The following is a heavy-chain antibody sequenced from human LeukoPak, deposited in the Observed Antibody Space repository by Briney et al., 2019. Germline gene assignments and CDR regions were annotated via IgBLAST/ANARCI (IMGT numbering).Heavy chain of an antibody. Sequence: PGESLNISCKGSGYSFTSYWIGWVRQMPGKGLEWMGIIYPGDSDTRYSPSFQGQVTISADKSISTAYLQWSSLKASDTAMYYCARVLAGTGIGATPFDYWGQGTLVTVSS. CDR3: ARVLAGTGIGATPFDY. CDR2: IYPGDSDT. D-gene: IGHD1-1*01. V-gene: IGHV5-51*01. J-gene: IGHJ4*02. CDR1: GYSFTSYW.